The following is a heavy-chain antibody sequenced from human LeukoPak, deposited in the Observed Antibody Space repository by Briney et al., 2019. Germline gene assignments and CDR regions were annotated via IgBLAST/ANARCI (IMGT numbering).Heavy chain of an antibody. D-gene: IGHD5-18*01. V-gene: IGHV4-4*07. J-gene: IGHJ4*02. CDR2: IYSSGST. CDR1: GGSISSYY. Sequence: SETLSLTCTVSGGSISSYYWSWIRQPAGKGLEWVGRIYSSGSTNYNPSLKSRVTISVDTSKNQFSLKLSSVTAADTAVYYCAREGYSYGLDYWGQGTLVTVSS. CDR3: AREGYSYGLDY.